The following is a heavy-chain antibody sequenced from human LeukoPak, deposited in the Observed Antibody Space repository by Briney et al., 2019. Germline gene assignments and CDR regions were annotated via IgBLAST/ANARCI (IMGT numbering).Heavy chain of an antibody. CDR3: AREPLIIAAAAPQNY. D-gene: IGHD6-13*01. CDR1: GFTFSSYG. Sequence: GGSLRLSCAASGFTFSSYGMHWVRQAPGKGLEWVAVISYDGSNKYYADSVKGRFTISRDNSKNTLYLQMNSLRAEDTAVYYCAREPLIIAAAAPQNYWGQGTLVTVSS. V-gene: IGHV3-30*03. J-gene: IGHJ4*02. CDR2: ISYDGSNK.